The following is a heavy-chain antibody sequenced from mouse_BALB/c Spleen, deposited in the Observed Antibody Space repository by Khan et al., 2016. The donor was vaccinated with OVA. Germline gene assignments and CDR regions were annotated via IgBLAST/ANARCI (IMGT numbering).Heavy chain of an antibody. V-gene: IGHV3-5*02. D-gene: IGHD1-1*01. J-gene: IGHJ1*01. CDR1: GISITSGNYR. Sequence: VQLKESGPGLVKPSQTVSLTCTVTGISITSGNYRWSWIRQFPGNKLEWIVNIYYSGTVTYNPSLTSRTTITRATSKNQFFLEMNSLTAEDTAAYYCARDYGSLYWYFDVWGAGTTVTVSS. CDR2: IYYSGTV. CDR3: ARDYGSLYWYFDV.